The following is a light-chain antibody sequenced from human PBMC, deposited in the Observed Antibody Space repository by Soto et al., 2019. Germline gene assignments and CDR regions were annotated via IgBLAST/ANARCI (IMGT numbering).Light chain of an antibody. J-gene: IGKJ2*01. CDR3: YQDGSSSPFT. CDR2: GAS. CDR1: QTFSNTY. Sequence: EIVLTQSPATLSLSPGESATLSCRASQTFSNTYLAWYQQKPDEAPRLLIYGASSRAPGMADMVSGSGSWRDFTLTISRVEPADVAVYYCYQDGSSSPFTFGQGTKLEIK. V-gene: IGKV3-20*01.